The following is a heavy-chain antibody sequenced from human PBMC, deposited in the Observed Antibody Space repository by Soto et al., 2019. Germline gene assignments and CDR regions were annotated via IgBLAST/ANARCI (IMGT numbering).Heavy chain of an antibody. Sequence: EVQLVASGGGLVKPGGSLRLSCAASGFTFSSYSMNWVRQAPGKGLEWVSSISSSSSYIYYADSVKGRFTISRDNAKNSLYLQMNSLRAEDTAVYYCARDPYSSSWSGRGWFDPWGQGTLVTVSS. CDR1: GFTFSSYS. CDR3: ARDPYSSSWSGRGWFDP. D-gene: IGHD6-13*01. J-gene: IGHJ5*02. CDR2: ISSSSSYI. V-gene: IGHV3-21*01.